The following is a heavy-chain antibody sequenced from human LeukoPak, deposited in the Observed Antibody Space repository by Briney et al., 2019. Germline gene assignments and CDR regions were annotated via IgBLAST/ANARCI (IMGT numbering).Heavy chain of an antibody. D-gene: IGHD6-6*01. CDR1: GYTFTSYD. J-gene: IGHJ4*02. V-gene: IGHV1-69*13. Sequence: SVKVSCKASGYTFTSYDINWVRRATGQGLEWMGGIIPIFGTANYAQKFQGRVTITADESTSTAYMELSSLRSEDTAVYYCARTYSSSGNWGQGTLVTVSS. CDR2: IIPIFGTA. CDR3: ARTYSSSGN.